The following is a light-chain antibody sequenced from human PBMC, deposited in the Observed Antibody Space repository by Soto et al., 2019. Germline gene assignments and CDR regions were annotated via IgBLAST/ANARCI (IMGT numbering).Light chain of an antibody. CDR1: QTVERW. CDR2: DVS. Sequence: DIQMTQSPSTRSASVGDRVIITCRASQTVERWMAWYQQKPGKAPKLLISDVSTLERGVPSRFSGSGSATEFTLTISGLQPDDLATYYCQQYRDYVYTFGQGTKVDIK. V-gene: IGKV1-5*01. CDR3: QQYRDYVYT. J-gene: IGKJ2*01.